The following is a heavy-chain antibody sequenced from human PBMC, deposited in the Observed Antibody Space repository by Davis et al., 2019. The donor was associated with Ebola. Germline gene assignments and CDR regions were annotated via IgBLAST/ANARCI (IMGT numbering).Heavy chain of an antibody. CDR2: IDPSDSNT. V-gene: IGHV5-10-1*01. J-gene: IGHJ4*02. Sequence: GESLKISCKGSGYYFTSYWISWVRQMPGRGLEWMGRIDPSDSNTNYSPSFQGHVTISVDKSISAAHLQWSSLEASDTAIYYCARRGYSGLYHGFDVWGQGTLVTVSS. CDR1: GYYFTSYW. CDR3: ARRGYSGLYHGFDV. D-gene: IGHD5-12*01.